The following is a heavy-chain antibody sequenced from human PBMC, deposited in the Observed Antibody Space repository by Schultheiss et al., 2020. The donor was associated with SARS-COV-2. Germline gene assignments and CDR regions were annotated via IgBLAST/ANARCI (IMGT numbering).Heavy chain of an antibody. Sequence: GSLRLSCTVSGGSISSYYWSWIRQPPGKGLEWIGYIYYSGSTYYNPSLKSRVTISVDTSKNQFSLKLSSVTAADTAVYYCARDVLGYCSGGSCYSGNWFDPWGQGTLVTVSS. J-gene: IGHJ5*02. D-gene: IGHD2-15*01. CDR2: IYYSGST. CDR3: ARDVLGYCSGGSCYSGNWFDP. V-gene: IGHV4-59*12. CDR1: GGSISSYY.